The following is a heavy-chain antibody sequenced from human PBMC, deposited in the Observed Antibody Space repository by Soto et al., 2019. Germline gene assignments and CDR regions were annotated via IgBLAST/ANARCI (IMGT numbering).Heavy chain of an antibody. V-gene: IGHV4-59*08. CDR2: IYYSGST. J-gene: IGHJ4*02. Sequence: SETLSLTCTVSGGTISSWYWSWIRQPPGKGLEWIGYIYYSGSTNCNPSLKSRVTISVDTSKNQFSLKLSSVTAADTAVYYCARRYASAIDYWGQGTLLTVSS. CDR3: ARRYASAIDY. D-gene: IGHD3-16*01. CDR1: GGTISSWY.